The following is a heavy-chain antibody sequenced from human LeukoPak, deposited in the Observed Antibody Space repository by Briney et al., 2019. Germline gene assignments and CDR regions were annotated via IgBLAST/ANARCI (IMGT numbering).Heavy chain of an antibody. Sequence: GGSLRLSCAASGFTFSSYSMNWVRQAPGKGLEWVSSISSSSSYIYYADSVKGRFTISRDNSKNTLYLQMNSLRAEDTAVYYCAKLPNYDFWNQDYYYMDVWGKGTTVTVSS. J-gene: IGHJ6*03. CDR2: ISSSSSYI. CDR3: AKLPNYDFWNQDYYYMDV. V-gene: IGHV3-21*01. CDR1: GFTFSSYS. D-gene: IGHD3-3*01.